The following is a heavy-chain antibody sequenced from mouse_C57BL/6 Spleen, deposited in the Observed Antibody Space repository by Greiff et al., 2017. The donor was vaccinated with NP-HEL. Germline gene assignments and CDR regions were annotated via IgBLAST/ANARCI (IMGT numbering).Heavy chain of an antibody. CDR2: INPYNGGT. CDR3: ARSLVATYPSY. V-gene: IGHV1-19*01. D-gene: IGHD1-1*01. J-gene: IGHJ2*01. Sequence: VQLQQSGPVLVKPGASVKMSCKASGYTFTDYYMNWVKQSHGKSLEWIGVINPYNGGTSYNQKFKGKATLTVDTSSSTAYMELNSLTSEDSAVYYCARSLVATYPSYWGQGTTLTVSS. CDR1: GYTFTDYY.